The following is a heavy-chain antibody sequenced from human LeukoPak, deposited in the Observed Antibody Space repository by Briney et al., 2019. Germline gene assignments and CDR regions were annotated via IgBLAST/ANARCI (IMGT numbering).Heavy chain of an antibody. Sequence: SETLSLTCTVSGGSISSYYWSWIRQPPGKGLEWIGYIYYSGSTNYNPSLKSRVTISVDTSKNQFSLKLSSVTAADTAMYYCARARDWSAGSWFGPWGQGILVTVSS. J-gene: IGHJ5*02. CDR3: ARARDWSAGSWFGP. D-gene: IGHD3/OR15-3a*01. CDR1: GGSISSYY. CDR2: IYYSGST. V-gene: IGHV4-59*01.